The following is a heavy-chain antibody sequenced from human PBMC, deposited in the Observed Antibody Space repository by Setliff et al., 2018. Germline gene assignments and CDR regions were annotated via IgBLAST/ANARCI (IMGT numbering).Heavy chain of an antibody. D-gene: IGHD2-2*01. Sequence: ASVKVSCKASGYTFTGYYIHWVRQAPGQGLEWLGWMSPKSGGTDYAQKFQGRVTMTRDTSISTAYMELSRLRSDDTAVYYCARAPGTVVVPASRSAFDIWGQGTMVTVSS. J-gene: IGHJ3*02. V-gene: IGHV1-2*02. CDR3: ARAPGTVVVPASRSAFDI. CDR2: MSPKSGGT. CDR1: GYTFTGYY.